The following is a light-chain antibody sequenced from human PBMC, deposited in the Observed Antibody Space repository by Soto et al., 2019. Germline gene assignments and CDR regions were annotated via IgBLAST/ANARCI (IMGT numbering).Light chain of an antibody. CDR1: SSNIGSNT. CDR2: SNN. CDR3: AAWDDSLNARV. J-gene: IGLJ3*02. V-gene: IGLV1-44*01. Sequence: QSVLTQPSSASGTPGQRVTISCSGSSSNIGSNTVNWYQQLPGTAPKLLIYSNNQRPSGVPDRFSGSKSGTSASLAISGLQSEDEADYYCAAWDDSLNARVFGGGTKLTVL.